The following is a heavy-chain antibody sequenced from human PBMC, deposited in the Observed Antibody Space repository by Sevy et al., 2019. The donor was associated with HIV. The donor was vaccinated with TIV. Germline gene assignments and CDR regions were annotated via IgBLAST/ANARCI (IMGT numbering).Heavy chain of an antibody. Sequence: GGSLRLSCAASGFTFNKYSMSWVRQPLGKGLEWVSTLSFGCGEINYADSGKGRFTISRDNSKSSVYLQMNNLRPEDTAVYYCAREGCTKPHDYWGQGTLVTVSS. V-gene: IGHV3-23*01. D-gene: IGHD2-8*01. CDR3: AREGCTKPHDY. CDR2: LSFGCGEI. CDR1: GFTFNKYS. J-gene: IGHJ4*02.